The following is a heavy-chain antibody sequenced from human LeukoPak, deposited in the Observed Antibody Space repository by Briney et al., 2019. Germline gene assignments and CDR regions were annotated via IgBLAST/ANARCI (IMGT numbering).Heavy chain of an antibody. V-gene: IGHV3-23*01. CDR2: ISGSGGST. J-gene: IGHJ6*02. CDR3: ARVGSSWKYYYYGMDV. Sequence: QPGGSLRLSCAASGFTFSSYAMSWVRQAPGKGLEWVSAISGSGGSTYYADSVKGRFTISRDNSKNPLYLQMNSLRAEDTAVYYCARVGSSWKYYYYGMDVWGQGTTVTVSS. CDR1: GFTFSSYA. D-gene: IGHD6-13*01.